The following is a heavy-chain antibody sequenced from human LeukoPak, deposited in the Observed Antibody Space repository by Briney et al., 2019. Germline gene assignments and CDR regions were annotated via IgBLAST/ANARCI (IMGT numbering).Heavy chain of an antibody. CDR1: GGSIRNFY. Sequence: SETLSLTCTVSGGSIRNFYWSNIRQPPGKGLEWIGYVCCSGSTNNNPSLKSHYSISVDMSKNQFSLKLSSVTAADTAVYYCARHYGPWGQGTLVTVSS. CDR3: ARHYGP. V-gene: IGHV4-59*08. J-gene: IGHJ5*02. CDR2: VCCSGST. D-gene: IGHD4-17*01.